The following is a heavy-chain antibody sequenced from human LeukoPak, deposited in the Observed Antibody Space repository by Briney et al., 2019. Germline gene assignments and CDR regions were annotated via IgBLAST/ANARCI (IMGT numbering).Heavy chain of an antibody. CDR2: INPNSGGT. CDR1: GYTFTGYY. CDR3: ARDQGEMATIPDY. Sequence: RASVKVSCKASGYTFTGYYMHWVRQAPGQGLEWMGWINPNSGGTNYAQKFQGRVTMTRDTSIATAYMELSRLRSDDTAVYYCARDQGEMATIPDYWGQGTLVTVSS. V-gene: IGHV1-2*02. D-gene: IGHD5-24*01. J-gene: IGHJ4*02.